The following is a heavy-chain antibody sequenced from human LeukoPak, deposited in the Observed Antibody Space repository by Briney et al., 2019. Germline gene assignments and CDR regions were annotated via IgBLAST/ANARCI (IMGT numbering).Heavy chain of an antibody. Sequence: SETLSLTCTVSGGSISSYYWSWIRQPAGKGLEWIGRIYTSGSTNYNPSLKSRVTMSVDTSKNQFSLKLNSVTAADTAVYYCARDFAASSWYGMDVWGQGTTVIVSS. V-gene: IGHV4-4*07. CDR3: ARDFAASSWYGMDV. CDR2: IYTSGST. CDR1: GGSISSYY. J-gene: IGHJ6*02. D-gene: IGHD6-13*01.